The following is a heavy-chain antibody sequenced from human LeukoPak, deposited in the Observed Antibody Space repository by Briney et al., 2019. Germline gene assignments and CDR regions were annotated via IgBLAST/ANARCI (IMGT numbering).Heavy chain of an antibody. D-gene: IGHD6-13*01. CDR3: TRAGSSWSFDY. V-gene: IGHV4-59*02. CDR1: GDSVSSYY. J-gene: IGHJ4*02. CDR2: LYYTGNI. Sequence: SETLSLTCTVSGDSVSSYYWSWIRQPPGKGLEWIAYLYYTGNINYNPSLKSRVTISVDTSKNQFSLNLTSVTAADTAVYYCTRAGSSWSFDYWGQGTLVTVSS.